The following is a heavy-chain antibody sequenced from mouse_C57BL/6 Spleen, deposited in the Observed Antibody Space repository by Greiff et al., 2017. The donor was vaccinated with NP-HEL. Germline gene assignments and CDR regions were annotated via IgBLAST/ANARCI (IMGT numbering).Heavy chain of an antibody. CDR3: ATTVVAHYYAMDY. J-gene: IGHJ4*01. CDR2: IWTGGGT. CDR1: GFSLTSYA. D-gene: IGHD1-1*01. Sequence: QVQLQQSGPGLVAPSQSLSITCTVSGFSLTSYAISWVRQPPGKGLEWLGVIWTGGGTNYNSALKSRLSISKDNSKSQVFLKMNSLQTDYTARYYCATTVVAHYYAMDYWGQGTSVTVSS. V-gene: IGHV2-9-1*01.